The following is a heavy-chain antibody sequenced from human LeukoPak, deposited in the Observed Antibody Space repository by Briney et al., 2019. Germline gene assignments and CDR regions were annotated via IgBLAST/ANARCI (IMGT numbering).Heavy chain of an antibody. J-gene: IGHJ4*02. CDR3: ARAQRYSSTWSHFDY. CDR2: IGTAGDT. V-gene: IGHV3-13*01. CDR1: GFTFSSYD. Sequence: GGSLRLSCAASGFTFSSYDMHWVRQVTGKGLEWVSAIGTAGDTFYLGSVKGRFTISRENAKNSLYLQMNSLRAGDTAVYYCARAQRYSSTWSHFDYWGQGTLVTVSS. D-gene: IGHD6-13*01.